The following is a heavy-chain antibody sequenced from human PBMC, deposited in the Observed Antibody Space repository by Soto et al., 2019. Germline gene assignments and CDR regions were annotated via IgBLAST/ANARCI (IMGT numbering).Heavy chain of an antibody. V-gene: IGHV3-11*06. J-gene: IGHJ4*02. Sequence: GGSLRLSCEGSGFAFSDYYMSWIRHATGKGLEWISYSTNSGTFTKYSDSMKGRFSISPANTKNLLXLQMNSLRAEETALYYCARSGDNHNLLDYRGKGTGVTV. D-gene: IGHD2-21*02. CDR1: GFAFSDYY. CDR3: ARSGDNHNLLDY. CDR2: STNSGTFT.